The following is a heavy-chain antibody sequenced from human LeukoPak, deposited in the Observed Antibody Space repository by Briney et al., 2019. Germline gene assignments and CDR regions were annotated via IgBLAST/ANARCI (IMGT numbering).Heavy chain of an antibody. CDR2: INPNSGGT. CDR3: ATLMDIVATIPSLDY. CDR1: GYTLTGYY. Sequence: ASVKVSCKASGYTLTGYYMHWVRQAPGQGLEWMGWINPNSGGTNYAQKFQGRVTMTRDTSISTAYMELSRLRSDDTAVYYCATLMDIVATIPSLDYWGQGTLVTVSS. J-gene: IGHJ4*02. V-gene: IGHV1-2*02. D-gene: IGHD5-12*01.